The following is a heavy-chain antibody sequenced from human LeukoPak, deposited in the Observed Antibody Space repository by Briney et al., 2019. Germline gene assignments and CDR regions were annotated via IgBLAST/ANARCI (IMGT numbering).Heavy chain of an antibody. V-gene: IGHV4-59*01. Sequence: ETLTLTCTVSGGSISSYDWSWIRQPPGKGLEWCAYIYYKGSTNYNPSLKSRVTISVDTSKNQSSMTLSSVTAADTAVYYCARALYYYDSSGGGGGMDVWGQGTTVTVSS. J-gene: IGHJ6*02. CDR1: GGSISSYD. CDR2: IYYKGST. CDR3: ARALYYYDSSGGGGGMDV. D-gene: IGHD3-22*01.